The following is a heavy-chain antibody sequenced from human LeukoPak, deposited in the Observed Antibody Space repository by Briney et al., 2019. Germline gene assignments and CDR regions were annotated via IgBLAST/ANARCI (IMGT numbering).Heavy chain of an antibody. Sequence: GGSLRLSCAASGFTFSNYWMHWVRQAPGKGLVWVSRIKGDGSHTIYADSVKGRFTISRDNSKNSLYLQMNSLTTEDSALYYCTKEILDGGTAFDSWGQGTLVTVSS. D-gene: IGHD1-26*01. J-gene: IGHJ4*02. CDR2: IKGDGSHT. CDR1: GFTFSNYW. V-gene: IGHV3-74*01. CDR3: TKEILDGGTAFDS.